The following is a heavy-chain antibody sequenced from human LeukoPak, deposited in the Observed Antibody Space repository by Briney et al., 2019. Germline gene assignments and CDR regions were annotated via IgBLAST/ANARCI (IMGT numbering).Heavy chain of an antibody. D-gene: IGHD6-13*01. J-gene: IGHJ4*02. Sequence: GGSLRLSCAASGFTFSSYGMHWVRQAPGKGLEWVTFIRYDGSNEDYADSAKGRFTISRDNSKNTVYLQMNSLRVEDTAVYYCAKDRAMAAVGTGPLNYWGQGTLVIVSS. CDR2: IRYDGSNE. CDR1: GFTFSSYG. V-gene: IGHV3-30*02. CDR3: AKDRAMAAVGTGPLNY.